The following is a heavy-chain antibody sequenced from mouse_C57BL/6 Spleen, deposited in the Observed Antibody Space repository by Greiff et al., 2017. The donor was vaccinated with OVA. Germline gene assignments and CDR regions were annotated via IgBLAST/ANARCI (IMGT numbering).Heavy chain of an antibody. CDR2: ISNGGGST. J-gene: IGHJ2*01. D-gene: IGHD3-2*02. CDR1: GFTFSDYY. V-gene: IGHV5-12*01. Sequence: DVKLVEPGGGLVQPGGSLKLSCAASGFTFSDYYMYWVRQTPEKRLEWVAYISNGGGSTYYPDTVKGRFTISRDNAKNILYLQMSRLKSEDTAMYYCARHGTAQATFDYWGQGTTLTVSS. CDR3: ARHGTAQATFDY.